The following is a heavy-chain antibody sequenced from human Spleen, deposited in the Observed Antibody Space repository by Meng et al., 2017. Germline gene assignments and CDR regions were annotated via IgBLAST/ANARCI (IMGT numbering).Heavy chain of an antibody. CDR2: MSYDGISK. V-gene: IGHV3-30*04. CDR1: GFTFFAYA. Sequence: GGSLRLSCAASGFTFFAYAMHWVRQAPGKGLEWVAVMSYDGISKYYGDSVKGRFTISRDNAKNTLYLQMNSLRAEDTAVYYCARLGSGNSDDAFDIWGQGTMVTVSS. CDR3: ARLGSGNSDDAFDI. D-gene: IGHD4-23*01. J-gene: IGHJ3*02.